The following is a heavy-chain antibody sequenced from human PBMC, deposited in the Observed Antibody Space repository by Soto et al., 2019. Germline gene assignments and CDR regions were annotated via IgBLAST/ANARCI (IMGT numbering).Heavy chain of an antibody. J-gene: IGHJ4*02. CDR2: INHSGST. V-gene: IGHV4-34*01. CDR1: GGSFSCYY. D-gene: IGHD3-22*01. CDR3: ARGLRARYYYDSSGYYYPSRFDY. Sequence: SETLSLTCAVYGGSFSCYYWSWIRQPPGKGLEWIGEINHSGSTNYNPSLKSRVTISVDTSKNQFSLKLSSVTAADTAVYYCARGLRARYYYDSSGYYYPSRFDYWGQGTLVTVSS.